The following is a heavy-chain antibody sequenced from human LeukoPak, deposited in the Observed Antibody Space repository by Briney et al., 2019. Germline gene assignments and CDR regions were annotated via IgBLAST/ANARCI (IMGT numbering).Heavy chain of an antibody. CDR3: ARKMGRGPFDY. Sequence: SETLSLTCAVYGGSFSGYYWSWIRQPPGKGLEWIGEINHSGSTNYKPSLKSRVTISVDTSKNQFSLKLSSVTAADTAVYYCARKMGRGPFDYWGQGTLVTVSS. CDR2: INHSGST. D-gene: IGHD5-24*01. V-gene: IGHV4-34*01. J-gene: IGHJ4*02. CDR1: GGSFSGYY.